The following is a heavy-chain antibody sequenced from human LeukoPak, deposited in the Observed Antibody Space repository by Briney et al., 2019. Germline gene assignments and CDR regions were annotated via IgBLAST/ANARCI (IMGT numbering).Heavy chain of an antibody. V-gene: IGHV3-21*01. CDR1: GFAFSSYS. D-gene: IGHD6-6*01. CDR3: ARGSSSFFDY. CDR2: ISSSSSYI. J-gene: IGHJ4*02. Sequence: GGSLRLSCAASGFAFSSYSMNWVRQAPGKGLEWVSSISSSSSYIYYADSVKGRFTISRDNAKNSLYLQMNSLRAEDTAVYYCARGSSSFFDYWGQGTLVTVSS.